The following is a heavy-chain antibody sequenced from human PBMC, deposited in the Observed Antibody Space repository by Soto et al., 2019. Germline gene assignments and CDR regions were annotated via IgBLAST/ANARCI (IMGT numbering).Heavy chain of an antibody. Sequence: ASVKVSCKASGYTFTSYDINWVRQATGQGLEWIGWMNSNICNTGYAQKFQGRVTMTRNTSISTAYMELSSLRSEDTAVYYCARFPSSYSYDILTGYRTGYYYMDVWGKGTTVTVSS. CDR3: ARFPSSYSYDILTGYRTGYYYMDV. CDR1: GYTFTSYD. V-gene: IGHV1-8*01. CDR2: MNSNICNT. J-gene: IGHJ6*03. D-gene: IGHD3-9*01.